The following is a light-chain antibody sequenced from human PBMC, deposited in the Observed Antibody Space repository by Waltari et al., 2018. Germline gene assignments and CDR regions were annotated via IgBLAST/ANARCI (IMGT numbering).Light chain of an antibody. J-gene: IGLJ2*01. CDR3: NSHSTTTPVV. CDR2: DVT. V-gene: IGLV2-14*03. CDR1: STDVGRHNY. Sequence: QSALPQPASVSGSPGQSITIPFPGTSTDVGRHNYLPWYQQYPVKAPHLIIYDVTQRPSGISTRFSGSKSGNTASLTISGLQAEDEADYFCNSHSTTTPVVFGGGTKVTVL.